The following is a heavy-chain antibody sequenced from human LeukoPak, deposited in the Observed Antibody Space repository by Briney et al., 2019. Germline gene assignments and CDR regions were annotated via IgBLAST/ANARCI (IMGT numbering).Heavy chain of an antibody. D-gene: IGHD3-22*01. CDR1: GYRFTSYW. CDR3: ARIDSSGYYLDGWNFDY. J-gene: IGHJ4*02. CDR2: IYPGDSDT. Sequence: GESLKISCKGSGYRFTSYWIGWVRQMPGKGLEWMGIIYPGDSDTRYSPSFQGQVTISADKSISTAYLQWSSLKASDTAMYYCARIDSSGYYLDGWNFDYWGQGTLVTVSS. V-gene: IGHV5-51*01.